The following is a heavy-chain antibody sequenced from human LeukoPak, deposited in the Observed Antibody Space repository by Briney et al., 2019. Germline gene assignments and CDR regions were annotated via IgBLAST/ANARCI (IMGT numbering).Heavy chain of an antibody. V-gene: IGHV4-34*01. J-gene: IGHJ4*02. CDR3: VRDRELNY. CDR2: INHSGST. CDR1: GGSFSGYY. D-gene: IGHD3-10*01. Sequence: SETLSLTCAVYGGSFSGYYWSWIRQPPGKGLEWIGEINHSGSTNYNPSLKSRVTISVDTSRNEFSLRLTSVTAADAAVYYCVRDRELNYWGQGTLVTVSS.